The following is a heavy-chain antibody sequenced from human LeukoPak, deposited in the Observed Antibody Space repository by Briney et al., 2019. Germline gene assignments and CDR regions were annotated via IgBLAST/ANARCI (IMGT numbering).Heavy chain of an antibody. CDR1: GYTFTGYY. CDR2: INPNSGGT. J-gene: IGHJ5*02. CDR3: ARGWLPMVHWFDP. Sequence: ASVKVSCKASGYTFTGYYMHWVRQAPGQGLEWMGWINPNSGGTNYAQKFQGRVTMTRDTSTSTVYMELSSLRSEDTAVYYCARGWLPMVHWFDPWGQGTLVTVSS. V-gene: IGHV1-2*02. D-gene: IGHD4/OR15-4a*01.